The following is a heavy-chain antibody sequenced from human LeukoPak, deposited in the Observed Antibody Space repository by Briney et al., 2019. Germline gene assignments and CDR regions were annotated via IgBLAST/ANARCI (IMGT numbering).Heavy chain of an antibody. V-gene: IGHV3-30*18. D-gene: IGHD6-13*01. J-gene: IGHJ4*02. CDR1: GFTFSSYN. CDR2: ISYDGGDQ. CDR3: AKGLPHSVRWYYFDY. Sequence: PGGSLRLSCAASGFTFSSYNMNWVRQAPGKGLEWVALISYDGGDQFYEDSVKGRFTISRDNSKNTLYLQMNSLRAEDTAVYYCAKGLPHSVRWYYFDYWGQGTLVTVSS.